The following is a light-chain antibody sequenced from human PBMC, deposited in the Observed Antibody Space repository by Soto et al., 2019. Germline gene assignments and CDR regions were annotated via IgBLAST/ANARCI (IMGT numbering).Light chain of an antibody. Sequence: EIVLTQSPGTLSLSPGERATLSCRASQSVSSSYLGWYQQKPGQAPRLLIYGASSRATGIPDRFSGSGSGTDFAITISRLEPEDFAVYYCQQYGSSFSFTFGPGTKVDIK. J-gene: IGKJ3*01. CDR3: QQYGSSFSFT. CDR1: QSVSSSY. V-gene: IGKV3-20*01. CDR2: GAS.